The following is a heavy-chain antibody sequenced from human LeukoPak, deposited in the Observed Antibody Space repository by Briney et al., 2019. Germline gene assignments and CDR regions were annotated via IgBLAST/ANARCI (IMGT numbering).Heavy chain of an antibody. CDR1: GASITSYY. D-gene: IGHD2-2*01. J-gene: IGHJ5*02. CDR2: IYSNGRT. Sequence: SETLSLTCSVSGASITSYYWSWIRQPAGKGLEWIGRIYSNGRTDYNPSLKSRVTISVDKSKNQLSLKLNSVTAADTAVYYCAGDLYCTTTTCYWFDPWGRGILVTVSS. CDR3: AGDLYCTTTTCYWFDP. V-gene: IGHV4-4*07.